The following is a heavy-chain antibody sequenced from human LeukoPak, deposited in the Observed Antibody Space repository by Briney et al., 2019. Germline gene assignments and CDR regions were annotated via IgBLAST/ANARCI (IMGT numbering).Heavy chain of an antibody. CDR3: ARVPEDDYSKYVGDY. J-gene: IGHJ4*02. CDR2: IWYDGSQR. D-gene: IGHD4-11*01. Sequence: GGSLRLSCVGSGFTSIAYALTWARQAPGKGLEWVAIIWYDGSQRHYGDSVKGRATISRDNSKNTLYLQMDSLRAEDTAVYYCARVPEDDYSKYVGDYWGQGTLVTVSS. CDR1: GFTSIAYA. V-gene: IGHV3-33*08.